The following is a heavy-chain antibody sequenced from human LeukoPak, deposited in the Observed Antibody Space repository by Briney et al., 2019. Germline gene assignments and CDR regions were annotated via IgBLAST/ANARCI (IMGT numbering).Heavy chain of an antibody. J-gene: IGHJ5*02. CDR3: AREVAITMILGNWFDP. CDR2: IYTSGST. CDR1: GGSISSYY. Sequence: SETLSLTCTGSGGSISSYYWSWIRQPAGKGLEWIGRIYTSGSTNYNPSLKSRVTMSVDTSKNQFSLKLSSVTAADTAVYYCAREVAITMILGNWFDPWGQGTLVTVSS. V-gene: IGHV4-4*07. D-gene: IGHD3-22*01.